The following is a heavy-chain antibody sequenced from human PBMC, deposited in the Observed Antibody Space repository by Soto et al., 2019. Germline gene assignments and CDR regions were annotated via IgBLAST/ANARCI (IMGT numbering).Heavy chain of an antibody. D-gene: IGHD4-17*01. CDR1: GFTFTSSA. CDR3: ARGPPYGDSHPYYYYYYMDV. V-gene: IGHV1-58*01. Sequence: SVKVSCKASGFTFTSSAVQWVRQARGQRLEWMGWIVPSSGNTNYAQKFQGRVTMTRNTSISTAYMELSSLRSEDTAVYYCARGPPYGDSHPYYYYYYMDVWGKGTTVTVSS. J-gene: IGHJ6*03. CDR2: IVPSSGNT.